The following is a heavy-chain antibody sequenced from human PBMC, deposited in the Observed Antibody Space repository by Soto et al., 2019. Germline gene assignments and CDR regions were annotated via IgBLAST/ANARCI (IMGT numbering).Heavy chain of an antibody. CDR1: GFSLSTSGMC. CDR2: IDWDDDK. CDR3: ARIPYGGHQSGYYQNYYYGMDV. Sequence: GSGPTLVNPTQTLTLTCTFSGFSLSTSGMCVGWIRQPPGKALEWLALIDWDDDKYYSTSLKTRLTISKDTSKNQVVLTMTNMDPVDTATYYCARIPYGGHQSGYYQNYYYGMDVWGQGTTVTVSS. V-gene: IGHV2-70*01. J-gene: IGHJ6*02. D-gene: IGHD3-22*01.